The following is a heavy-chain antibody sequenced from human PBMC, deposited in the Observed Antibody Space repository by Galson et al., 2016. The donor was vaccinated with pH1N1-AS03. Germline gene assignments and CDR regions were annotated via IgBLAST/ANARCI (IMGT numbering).Heavy chain of an antibody. CDR1: GYSFATFW. V-gene: IGHV5-51*03. Sequence: QSGAEVKKPGESLKISCKASGYSFATFWVGWVRQMPGQGLEWMGVIYPADSETRYSPSFQGQVTISADKSNNTLYLQMNSLRAENAAVYYCAKGLTPSGGDFLIDVWGKGTTVTVSS. D-gene: IGHD2-21*02. CDR2: IYPADSET. CDR3: AKGLTPSGGDFLIDV. J-gene: IGHJ6*03.